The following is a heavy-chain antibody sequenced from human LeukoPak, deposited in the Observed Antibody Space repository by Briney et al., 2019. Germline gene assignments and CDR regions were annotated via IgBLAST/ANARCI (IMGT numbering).Heavy chain of an antibody. CDR3: AKPKQQLVPYGMDV. Sequence: PGGSLRLSCAASGFTFSSYGMHWVRQAPGKGLEWVAFIRYDGSNKYYADPVKGRFTISRDNSKNTLYLQMNSLRAEDTAVYYCAKPKQQLVPYGMDVWGQGTTVTVSS. J-gene: IGHJ6*02. CDR2: IRYDGSNK. D-gene: IGHD6-13*01. CDR1: GFTFSSYG. V-gene: IGHV3-30*02.